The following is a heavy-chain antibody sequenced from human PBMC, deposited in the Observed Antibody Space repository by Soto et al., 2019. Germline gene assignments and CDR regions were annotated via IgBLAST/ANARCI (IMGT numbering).Heavy chain of an antibody. CDR2: IIPIFGTA. D-gene: IGHD2-2*02. J-gene: IGHJ5*02. CDR3: ARDRGRCSSTSCYRAPPRNWFDP. CDR1: GGTFSSYA. V-gene: IGHV1-69*06. Sequence: SVKVSCKXSGGTFSSYAISWVRQAPGQGLEWMGGIIPIFGTANYAQKFQGRVTITADKSTSTAYMELSSLRSEDTAVYYCARDRGRCSSTSCYRAPPRNWFDPWGQGTLVTVSS.